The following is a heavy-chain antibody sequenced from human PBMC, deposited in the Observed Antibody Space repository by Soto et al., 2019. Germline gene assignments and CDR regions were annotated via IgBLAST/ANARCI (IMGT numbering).Heavy chain of an antibody. Sequence: PGGSLRLSCAASGFTFSSYAMSWVRQAPGKGLEWVSAISGSGGRTYYADSVKGRFTISRDNSKNTLYLQMNSLRVDDTAVYYCAKGPIEDFDYWGQGTLVTVSS. CDR1: GFTFSSYA. V-gene: IGHV3-23*01. J-gene: IGHJ4*02. CDR3: AKGPIEDFDY. CDR2: ISGSGGRT.